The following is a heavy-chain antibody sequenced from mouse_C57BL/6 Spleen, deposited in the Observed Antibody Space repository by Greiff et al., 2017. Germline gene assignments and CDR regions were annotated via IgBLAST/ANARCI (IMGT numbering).Heavy chain of an antibody. J-gene: IGHJ4*01. V-gene: IGHV1-39*01. Sequence: EVKLQESGPELVKPGASVKISCKASGYSFTDYNMNWVKQSNGKSLEWIGVINPNYGTTSYNQKFKGKATLTVDQSSSTAYMQLNSLTSEDAAVYYCGRYYDYGRNYAMDYWGQGTSVTVSS. D-gene: IGHD2-4*01. CDR3: GRYYDYGRNYAMDY. CDR2: INPNYGTT. CDR1: GYSFTDYN.